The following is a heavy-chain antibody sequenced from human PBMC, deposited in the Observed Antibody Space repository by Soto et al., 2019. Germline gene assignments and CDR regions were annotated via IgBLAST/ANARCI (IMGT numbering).Heavy chain of an antibody. CDR3: SSPHWDFRSGYRRAFSH. D-gene: IGHD3-3*01. J-gene: IGHJ4*02. CDR2: IYYSGST. V-gene: IGHV4-39*01. Sequence: SETLSLTCTVSGGSISSSSYYWGWIRQPPGKGLEWIGSIYYSGSTYYNPSLKSRVTISVDTSKNQFSLKLSSVTAADTAVYYFSSPHWDFRSGYRRAFSHLGQGTLVTVSS. CDR1: GGSISSSSYY.